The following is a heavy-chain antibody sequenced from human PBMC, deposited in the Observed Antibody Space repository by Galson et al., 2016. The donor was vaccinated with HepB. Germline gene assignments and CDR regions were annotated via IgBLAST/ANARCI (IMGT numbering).Heavy chain of an antibody. CDR1: GYSFTNYQ. CDR3: ARGVVCYGDRCTYTGMDV. J-gene: IGHJ6*02. Sequence: CKGSGYSFTNYQINWVRQATGQGPEWLGWMNPNSGNTLYAQKFWGRVTMTSDTSISTAYMELSSLTSEDTAIYYCARGVVCYGDRCTYTGMDVWGQGTTVTVSS. D-gene: IGHD2-21*02. V-gene: IGHV1-8*02. CDR2: MNPNSGNT.